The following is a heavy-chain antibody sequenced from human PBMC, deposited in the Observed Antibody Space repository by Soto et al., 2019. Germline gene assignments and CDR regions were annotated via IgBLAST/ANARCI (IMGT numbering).Heavy chain of an antibody. CDR1: GASISSGDYY. CDR3: ARVPNPFRLKIGYEDAFDF. CDR2: IYFSEST. J-gene: IGHJ3*01. D-gene: IGHD5-12*01. V-gene: IGHV4-30-4*01. Sequence: TLSLTCNVSGASISSGDYYWSWIRQPPGKGLEWIGYIYFSESTSYNPSLKSRVTISGDKSKNQFSLRVTSVTPEDTAVYYCARVPNPFRLKIGYEDAFDFWGQGTMVTVSS.